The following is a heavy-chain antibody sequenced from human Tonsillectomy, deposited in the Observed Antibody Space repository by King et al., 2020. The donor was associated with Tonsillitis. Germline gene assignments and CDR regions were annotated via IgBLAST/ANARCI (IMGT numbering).Heavy chain of an antibody. CDR2: ISWNSGRI. CDR3: AISSYDYDRTGYYCAFDV. CDR1: GFNFDDYA. V-gene: IGHV3-9*01. J-gene: IGHJ3*01. Sequence: VQLVESGGGLVQPGRSLRLSCAASGFNFDDYATHWVRQAPGKGLEWVSGISWNSGRIGYADFVKGRFTISRDNAKNSLYLQMDSLRPEDTALYYCAISSYDYDRTGYYCAFDVWGQGTMVTVSS. D-gene: IGHD3-22*01.